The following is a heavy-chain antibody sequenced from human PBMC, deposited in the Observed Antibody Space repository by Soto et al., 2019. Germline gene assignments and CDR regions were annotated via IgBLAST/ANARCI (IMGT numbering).Heavy chain of an antibody. CDR3: ARERGGVFDY. J-gene: IGHJ4*02. CDR2: TFPIDPNV. Sequence: PGESLKISXKVSGYNFAAYWIGWVRHMPGKGLEWMGITFPIDPNVKYSPSFQGQVTISADKSINTAYLQWDSLKASDTAMYYCARERGGVFDYWGQGTLVTVSS. D-gene: IGHD1-1*01. V-gene: IGHV5-51*01. CDR1: GYNFAAYW.